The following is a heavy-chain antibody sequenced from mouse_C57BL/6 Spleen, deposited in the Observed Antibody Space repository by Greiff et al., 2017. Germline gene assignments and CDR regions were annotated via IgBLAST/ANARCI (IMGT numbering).Heavy chain of an antibody. CDR2: IHPNSGST. V-gene: IGHV1-64*01. CDR1: GYTFTSYW. Sequence: QVQLKQSGAELARPGASVKLSCKASGYTFTSYWMHWVKQRPGQGLEWIGMIHPNSGSTNYNEKFKSKATLTVDKSSSTAYMQLSSLTSEDSAVYYCARVQLRPFLDMDYWGQGTSVTVSS. CDR3: ARVQLRPFLDMDY. D-gene: IGHD3-2*02. J-gene: IGHJ4*01.